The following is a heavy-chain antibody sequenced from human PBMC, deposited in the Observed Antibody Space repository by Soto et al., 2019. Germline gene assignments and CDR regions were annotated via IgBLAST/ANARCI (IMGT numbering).Heavy chain of an antibody. CDR2: IYWDDDK. CDR3: AHTPFFGDYADY. J-gene: IGHJ4*02. D-gene: IGHD3-10*01. V-gene: IGHV2-5*02. CDR1: GFSLSTSGVG. Sequence: QITLKESGPTPVKPTQTLTLTCTFTGFSLSTSGVGVGWIRQPPRKALAWLALIYWDDDKRYSPSLKSTLTITKDTSKNQVVLTITNMDPVDTGTYYCAHTPFFGDYADYWGQGTLVAVSS.